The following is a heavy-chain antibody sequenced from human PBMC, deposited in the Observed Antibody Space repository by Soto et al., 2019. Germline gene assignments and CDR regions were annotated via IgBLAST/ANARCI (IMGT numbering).Heavy chain of an antibody. CDR2: ISGSGGST. V-gene: IGHV3-23*01. J-gene: IGHJ4*02. Sequence: EVQLLESGGGLVQPGGSLRLSCAASGFTFSSYAMRWVRQAPVKGLEWVSAISGSGGSTYYADSVKGRFTISRDNSKNTLYLQMNSLRAEDTAVYYCARRGSGSYYDYWGQGTPVTRSS. CDR3: ARRGSGSYYDY. D-gene: IGHD1-26*01. CDR1: GFTFSSYA.